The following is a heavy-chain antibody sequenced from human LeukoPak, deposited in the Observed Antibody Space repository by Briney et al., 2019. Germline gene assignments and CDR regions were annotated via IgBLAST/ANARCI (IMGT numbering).Heavy chain of an antibody. V-gene: IGHV4-59*01. Sequence: SETLSLTCTVSGGSISSYYWSWIRQPPGKGLEWIGYIYYSGSTNYNPSLKSRVTISVDTSKNQFSLKLSSVTAADTAVYYCARDLGGDGPFDYWGQGTLVTVSS. D-gene: IGHD2-21*01. CDR2: IYYSGST. J-gene: IGHJ4*02. CDR1: GGSISSYY. CDR3: ARDLGGDGPFDY.